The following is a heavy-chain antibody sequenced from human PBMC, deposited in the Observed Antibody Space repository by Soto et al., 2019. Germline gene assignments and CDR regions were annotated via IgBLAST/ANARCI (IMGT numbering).Heavy chain of an antibody. CDR3: ARDSYYDSSGYPQGMDV. CDR2: IWYDGSNK. CDR1: GFTFSSYG. V-gene: IGHV3-33*01. Sequence: GGSLRLSCAASGFTFSSYGMHWVRQAPGKGLEWVAVIWYDGSNKYYADSVKGRFTISRDNAKNSLYLQMNSLRAEDTALYYCARDSYYDSSGYPQGMDVWGQGTTVTVSS. J-gene: IGHJ6*02. D-gene: IGHD3-22*01.